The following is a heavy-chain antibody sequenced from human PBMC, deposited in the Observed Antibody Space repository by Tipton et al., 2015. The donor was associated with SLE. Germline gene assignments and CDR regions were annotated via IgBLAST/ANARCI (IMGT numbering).Heavy chain of an antibody. CDR2: IYYSGST. J-gene: IGHJ4*02. Sequence: LRLSCAVYGGSFSDYYWGWIRQPPGKGLEWIGSIYYSGSTNYNPSLKSRVTISVDTSKNQFSLKLSSVTAADTAVYYCARGGYKNLSFDYWGQGTLVTVSS. V-gene: IGHV4-34*01. CDR3: ARGGYKNLSFDY. D-gene: IGHD5-12*01. CDR1: GGSFSDYY.